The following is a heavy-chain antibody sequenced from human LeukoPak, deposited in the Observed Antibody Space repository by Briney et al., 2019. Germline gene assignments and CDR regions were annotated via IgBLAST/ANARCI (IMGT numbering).Heavy chain of an antibody. CDR2: INWNGGST. CDR3: ARERYCSGGSCRTGLNWFDP. CDR1: GFTFDDYG. Sequence: GGALRLSCAASGFTFDDYGLSWVRQAPGKGLEWVSGINWNGGSTGYEDSVKGRFTISRDNAKNSLFLQMNSLRAEDTALYYCARERYCSGGSCRTGLNWFDPWGQGTLVTVSS. D-gene: IGHD2-15*01. V-gene: IGHV3-20*04. J-gene: IGHJ5*02.